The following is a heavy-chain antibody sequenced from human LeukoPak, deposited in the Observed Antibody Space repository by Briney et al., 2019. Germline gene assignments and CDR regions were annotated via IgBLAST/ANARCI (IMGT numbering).Heavy chain of an antibody. Sequence: GASVKVSCKASGYTFTSYYMHWVRQAPGQGLEWMGIINPSGGSTSYAQKFQGRVTMTRDTSTSTVYMELSSLRSEDTAVYYCARGSPAAPIDYGMDVWGQGTTVTVSS. CDR2: INPSGGST. V-gene: IGHV1-46*01. J-gene: IGHJ6*02. CDR3: ARGSPAAPIDYGMDV. CDR1: GYTFTSYY. D-gene: IGHD2-2*01.